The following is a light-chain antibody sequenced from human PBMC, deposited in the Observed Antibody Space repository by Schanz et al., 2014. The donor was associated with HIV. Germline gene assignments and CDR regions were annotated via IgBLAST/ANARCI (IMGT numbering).Light chain of an antibody. Sequence: QSVLTQPASVSGSPGQSITISCTGTSSDVGGNNYVSWYQQHPGKAPKLMIYDVTNRPSGVPDRFSGSKSGTSASLAISGLQSEDEADYYCAAWDDSLNGRVFGGGTKLTVL. CDR1: SSDVGGNNY. V-gene: IGLV2-14*03. CDR3: AAWDDSLNGRV. CDR2: DVT. J-gene: IGLJ3*02.